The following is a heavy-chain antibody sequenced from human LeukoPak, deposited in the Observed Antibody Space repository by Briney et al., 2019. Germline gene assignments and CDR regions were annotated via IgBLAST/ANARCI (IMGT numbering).Heavy chain of an antibody. V-gene: IGHV3-23*01. J-gene: IGHJ4*02. Sequence: GGSLRLPCSASGFTFSIYAVMWLRQAPGEGREGGAAISGCGRGKYYADSVKGRSTPSRDNSKNTRYLQMTSLRAEDPAVYHCHKGAVRYDPYASGSYYAPPEYWGEGPLHRVSS. CDR3: HKGAVRYDPYASGSYYAPPEY. CDR1: GFTFSIYA. D-gene: IGHD3-10*01. CDR2: ISGCGRGK.